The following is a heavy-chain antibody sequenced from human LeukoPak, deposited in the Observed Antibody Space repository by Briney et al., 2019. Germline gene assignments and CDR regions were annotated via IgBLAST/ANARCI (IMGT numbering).Heavy chain of an antibody. D-gene: IGHD4-23*01. J-gene: IGHJ1*01. CDR3: TTDEEYGGPFGYFQY. CDR1: GFTFSNAW. V-gene: IGHV3-15*01. Sequence: GGSLRLSCAASGFTFSNAWMSWVRQAPGKGLEWVGRIKSKTDGGTTDYAAPVKGRFTISRDDSKNTLYLQMNSLKTEDTAVYYCTTDEEYGGPFGYFQYWGQGTLVTVSS. CDR2: IKSKTDGGTT.